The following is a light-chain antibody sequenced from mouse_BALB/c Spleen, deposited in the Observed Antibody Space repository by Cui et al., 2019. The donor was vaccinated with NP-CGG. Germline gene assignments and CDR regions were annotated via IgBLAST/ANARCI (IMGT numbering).Light chain of an antibody. CDR1: TGAVTTSNY. J-gene: IGLJ1*01. CDR3: ALWYSNHWV. CDR2: GTN. Sequence: AVVTQESAPTTSPGETVTLPCRSSTGAVTTSNYANWVQEKPDHLFTGLIGGTNNRVPGVPARFSGSLIGDKAALTITGAQTEDEAIYFCALWYSNHWVFGGGTKLTVL. V-gene: IGLV1*01.